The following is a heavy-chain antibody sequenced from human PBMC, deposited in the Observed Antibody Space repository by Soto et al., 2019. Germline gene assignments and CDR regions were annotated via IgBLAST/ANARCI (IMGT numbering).Heavy chain of an antibody. CDR2: MYYTGKT. Sequence: QVQLQESGPGLVKPSQTLSLTCTVSGTTISSGDHYWSWIRQAPGKGLEWIGYMYYTGKTYYNTSLQSRVTLSADTSKNQFSLKVTSVTAADTAMYFCASVYGRGDYFDFWGRGTLVSVSS. J-gene: IGHJ4*02. V-gene: IGHV4-30-4*01. CDR3: ASVYGRGDYFDF. CDR1: GTTISSGDHY. D-gene: IGHD1-26*01.